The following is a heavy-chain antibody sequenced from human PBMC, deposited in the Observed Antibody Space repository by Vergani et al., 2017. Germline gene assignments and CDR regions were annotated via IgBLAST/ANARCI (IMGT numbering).Heavy chain of an antibody. CDR1: GFTFDDYA. CDR2: ISWNSGSI. Sequence: EVQLVESGGGLVQPGRSLRLSCAASGFTFDDYAMHWVRQAPGKGLEWVSGISWNSGSIGYADSVKGRFTISRDNAKNSLYLQMNSLRAEDTAVYYCAKSGIWSGYHHFDYWGQGTLVTVSS. J-gene: IGHJ4*02. V-gene: IGHV3-9*01. CDR3: AKSGIWSGYHHFDY. D-gene: IGHD3-3*01.